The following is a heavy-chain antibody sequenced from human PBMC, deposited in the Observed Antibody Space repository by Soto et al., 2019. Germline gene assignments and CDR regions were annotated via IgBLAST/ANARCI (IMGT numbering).Heavy chain of an antibody. CDR1: GSRFSNYV. CDR2: IIPIFNST. D-gene: IGHD2-2*02. J-gene: IGHJ4*02. Sequence: SVKVSCKISGSRFSNYVISWVRQAPGHGLEWLGWIIPIFNSTKYAQSFQGRVTITADKSTSTASLELSSLRSDDTAVYYCAREGRGKKAGYNGLVSLGYWGQGTLVTVSS. V-gene: IGHV1-69*06. CDR3: AREGRGKKAGYNGLVSLGY.